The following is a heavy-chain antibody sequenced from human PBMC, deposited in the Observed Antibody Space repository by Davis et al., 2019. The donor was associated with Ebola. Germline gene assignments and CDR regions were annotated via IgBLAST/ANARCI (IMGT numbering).Heavy chain of an antibody. D-gene: IGHD6-19*01. CDR3: ARVGPYSSGWYLDY. J-gene: IGHJ4*02. Sequence: MPSETLSLTCTVSGGSISSYYWSWIRHPPGKGLEWIGYIYYSGSTNYNPSLKSRVTISADTSKNQFSLKLSSVTAADTAVYYCARVGPYSSGWYLDYWGQGTLVTVSS. CDR2: IYYSGST. CDR1: GGSISSYY. V-gene: IGHV4-59*01.